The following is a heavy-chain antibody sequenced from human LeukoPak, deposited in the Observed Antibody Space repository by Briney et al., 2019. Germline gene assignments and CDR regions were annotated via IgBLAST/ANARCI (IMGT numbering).Heavy chain of an antibody. CDR3: ARVHSSSHYCCSDF. CDR1: GFTFSSYG. V-gene: IGHV3-30*02. CDR2: IRYDGSNK. D-gene: IGHD6-13*01. Sequence: GGSLRLSCAASGFTFSSYGMHWVRQAPGKGLEWVAFIRYDGSNKYYADSVKGRFTISRDNSKNTLFLQMTTLRPEDTAVYYCARVHSSSHYCCSDFWGQGTLVTVSS. J-gene: IGHJ4*02.